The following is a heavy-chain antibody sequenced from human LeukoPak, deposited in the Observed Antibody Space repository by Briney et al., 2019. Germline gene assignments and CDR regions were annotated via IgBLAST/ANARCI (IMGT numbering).Heavy chain of an antibody. D-gene: IGHD2-15*01. CDR3: AKDSVGYCSGGSCYLNYFDY. CDR2: IRFDGNNK. Sequence: GGSLRLSCAASGFTFSNYGMHWVRQALGKGLEWVAFIRFDGNNKYYADSVKGRFNISRDNSKNTLYLQMNSLRAEDTAVYYCAKDSVGYCSGGSCYLNYFDYWGQGTLVTVSS. V-gene: IGHV3-30*02. CDR1: GFTFSNYG. J-gene: IGHJ4*02.